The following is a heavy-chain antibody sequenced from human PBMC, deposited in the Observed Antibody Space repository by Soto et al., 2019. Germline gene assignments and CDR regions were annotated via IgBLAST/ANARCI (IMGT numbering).Heavy chain of an antibody. D-gene: IGHD3-3*01. CDR1: GGSISSGGYY. J-gene: IGHJ4*02. Sequence: QVQLQESGPGLVKPSQTLSLTCTVSGGSISSGGYYWSWIRQHPGKGLEWIGYIYYSGSTYYNPSLKSRVTISVDTSKNQFSLKLSSVTAADTAVYYCARDRSGSGRTDYDFWSGYLSGYFDYWGQGTLVTVSS. CDR3: ARDRSGSGRTDYDFWSGYLSGYFDY. CDR2: IYYSGST. V-gene: IGHV4-31*03.